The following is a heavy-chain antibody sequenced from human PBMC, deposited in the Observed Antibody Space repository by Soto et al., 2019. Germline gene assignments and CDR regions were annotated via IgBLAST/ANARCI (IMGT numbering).Heavy chain of an antibody. J-gene: IGHJ4*02. CDR3: ATDAPIVADGTALDY. CDR1: GFTFDDYA. V-gene: IGHV3-9*01. CDR2: ISWNSGSI. Sequence: EVPLVESGGGLVQPGRSLRLSCAASGFTFDDYAMHWVRQAPGKGLEWVSGISWNSGSIGYADSVKGRFTISRDNANISLYLQMNSLRAEDTACYHFATDAPIVADGTALDYWGQGTLVTVSS. D-gene: IGHD6-13*01.